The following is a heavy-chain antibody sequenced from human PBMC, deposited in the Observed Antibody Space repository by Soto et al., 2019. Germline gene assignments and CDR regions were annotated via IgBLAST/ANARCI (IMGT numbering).Heavy chain of an antibody. D-gene: IGHD7-27*01. V-gene: IGHV2-5*02. J-gene: IGHJ3*02. CDR1: GFSLSIHRVG. Sequence: QITLKESGPTLAKPTQTLTLTCTFSGFSLSIHRVGVGWVRQPPGKALQWLALIDHDDDKLYSPSLKKSLTITKDTSNSQVVLRMTNMDPVDTATYFCAHAPHPLTYDPFDIWGQGTMVNVSS. CDR2: IDHDDDK. CDR3: AHAPHPLTYDPFDI.